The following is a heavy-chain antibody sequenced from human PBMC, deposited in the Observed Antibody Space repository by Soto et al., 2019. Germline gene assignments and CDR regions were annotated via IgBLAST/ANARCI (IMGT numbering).Heavy chain of an antibody. Sequence: ETLSLTCTVSGGAVSSGSYYWSWIRQPPGKGLEWIGYIYYSGSTNYNPSLKSRVTISVDTSKNQFSLKLSSVTAADTAVYYCARVGYSSIPGRFDPWGQGTLVTVSS. CDR2: IYYSGST. D-gene: IGHD6-13*01. CDR3: ARVGYSSIPGRFDP. J-gene: IGHJ5*02. CDR1: GGAVSSGSYY. V-gene: IGHV4-61*01.